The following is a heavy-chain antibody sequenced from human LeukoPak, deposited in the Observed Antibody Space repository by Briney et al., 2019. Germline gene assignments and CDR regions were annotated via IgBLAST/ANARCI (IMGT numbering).Heavy chain of an antibody. V-gene: IGHV3-7*01. Sequence: PGGSLRLSCAASGFTFSSLWMSWVRQAPGRGPEWVANINQDGGTTYCVASVKGRFTISRDNAKNSLSLQMSSLRAEDTAVYYCTKDRQGPNQYHMDVWGKGTTVTVSS. CDR3: TKDRQGPNQYHMDV. CDR2: INQDGGTT. CDR1: GFTFSSLW. J-gene: IGHJ6*03.